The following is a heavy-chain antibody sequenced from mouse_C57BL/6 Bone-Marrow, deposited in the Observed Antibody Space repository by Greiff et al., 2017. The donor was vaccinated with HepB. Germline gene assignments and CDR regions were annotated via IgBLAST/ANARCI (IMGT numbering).Heavy chain of an antibody. V-gene: IGHV2-4*01. CDR2: IWSGGST. CDR3: GKSPPLGWSGPGFAY. CDR1: GFSLTSYG. Sequence: VQLQESGPGLVQPSQSLSITCTVSGFSLTSYGVHWVRQPPGKGLEWLGVIWSGGSTDYNAAFISRLSISKDNSKSQVFFKMNRLQDDDTAIYYSGKSPPLGWSGPGFAYWGQGTLVTVSA. J-gene: IGHJ3*01. D-gene: IGHD2-3*01.